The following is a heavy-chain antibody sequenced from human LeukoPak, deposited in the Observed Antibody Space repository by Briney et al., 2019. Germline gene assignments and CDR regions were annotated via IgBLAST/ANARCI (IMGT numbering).Heavy chain of an antibody. Sequence: RASVKVSCKASGYTFTGYYMHWVRQAPGQGLEWMGWINPNSGGTNYAQKFQGWVTMTRDTSISTAYMELSRLRSDDTAVYYCAVGGLLWFGEFHQPSFDHWGQGTLVTVSS. CDR2: INPNSGGT. J-gene: IGHJ4*02. CDR3: AVGGLLWFGEFHQPSFDH. CDR1: GYTFTGYY. D-gene: IGHD3-10*01. V-gene: IGHV1-2*04.